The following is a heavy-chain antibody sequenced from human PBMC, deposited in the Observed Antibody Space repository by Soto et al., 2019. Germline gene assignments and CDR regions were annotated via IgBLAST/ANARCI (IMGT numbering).Heavy chain of an antibody. J-gene: IGHJ6*02. CDR3: TTLGSHYYYHNFDV. CDR2: IKMKSEGATR. V-gene: IGHV3-15*07. Sequence: EVKLVESGGGLVTPGGSLRLSCAASGFTFSNAWMNWVRQAPGKGLEWVGLIKMKSEGATRHYAAPVNGRFTISRDDSKSNLYLQIGSLKTEDTAVYYCTTLGSHYYYHNFDVWGQGTTVTVSS. CDR1: GFTFSNAW.